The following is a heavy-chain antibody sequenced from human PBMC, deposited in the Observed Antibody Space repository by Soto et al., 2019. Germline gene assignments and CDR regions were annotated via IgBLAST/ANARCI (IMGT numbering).Heavy chain of an antibody. D-gene: IGHD1-1*01. CDR1: GYTFTSYY. CDR2: INPSGGST. V-gene: IGHV1-46*01. J-gene: IGHJ5*02. CDR3: AGDYNDGWFDP. Sequence: ASVKVSCKASGYTFTSYYMHWVRQAPGQGLEWMGIINPSGGSTSYAQKFQGRVTMIRDTSTSTVYMELSSLRSEDTAVYYCAGDYNDGWFDPWGQGTLVTVSS.